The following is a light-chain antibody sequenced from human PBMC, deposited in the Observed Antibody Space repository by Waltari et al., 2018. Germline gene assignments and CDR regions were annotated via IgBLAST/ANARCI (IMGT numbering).Light chain of an antibody. CDR3: HQYNYWPPAYT. CDR1: RNVGSS. CDR2: DAK. V-gene: IGKV3-15*01. Sequence: EVVLTQSPGALSLSPGESATLSCRASRNVGSSLAWYQQTPGQAPRLLVYDAKNRATDVPARFSGSGYGTQFTLTISSLQSEDFGVYYCHQYNYWPPAYTFGQGTKLEIK. J-gene: IGKJ2*01.